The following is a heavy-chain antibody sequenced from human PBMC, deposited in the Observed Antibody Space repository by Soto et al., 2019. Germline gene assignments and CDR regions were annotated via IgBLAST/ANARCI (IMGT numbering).Heavy chain of an antibody. CDR3: ARDSEWYYDILTNLYYYYYGMDV. CDR1: GFTFTTSA. Sequence: SVKVSCKASGFTFTTSAVQWVRQAPGQGLEWMGGIIPIFGTANYAQKFQGRVTITADESTSTAYMELSSLRSEDTAVYYCARDSEWYYDILTNLYYYYYGMDVWGHGTTVTVSS. D-gene: IGHD3-9*01. CDR2: IIPIFGTA. J-gene: IGHJ6*02. V-gene: IGHV1-69*13.